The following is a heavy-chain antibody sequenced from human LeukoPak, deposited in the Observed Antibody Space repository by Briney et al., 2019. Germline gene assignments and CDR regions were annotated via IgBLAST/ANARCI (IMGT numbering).Heavy chain of an antibody. J-gene: IGHJ5*02. CDR3: ARATPVLTGYYLEYGLDP. CDR2: INPNSGGT. D-gene: IGHD3-9*01. Sequence: ASVKVSCKASGYTFTGYYMHCVRQAPGQGLEWMGWINPNSGGTNYAQKFQGWVTMTRDTSISTAYMELSRLRSDDTAVYYCARATPVLTGYYLEYGLDPWGQGTLVTVSS. V-gene: IGHV1-2*04. CDR1: GYTFTGYY.